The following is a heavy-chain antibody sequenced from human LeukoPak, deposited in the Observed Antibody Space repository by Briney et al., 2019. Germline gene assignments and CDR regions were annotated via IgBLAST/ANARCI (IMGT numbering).Heavy chain of an antibody. V-gene: IGHV1-18*01. J-gene: IGHJ4*02. CDR1: GYTFTSYG. CDR3: ARDWWSGRQWLVLRTQIDY. D-gene: IGHD6-19*01. Sequence: ASVKVSCKASGYTFTSYGISWVRQAPGQGLEWMGWISAYNGNTNYAQKPQGRVTMTTDTSTSTAYMELRSLRSDDTAVYYCARDWWSGRQWLVLRTQIDYWGQGTLVTVSS. CDR2: ISAYNGNT.